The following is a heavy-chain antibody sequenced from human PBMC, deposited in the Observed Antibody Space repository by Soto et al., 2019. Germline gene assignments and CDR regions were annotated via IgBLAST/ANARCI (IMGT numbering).Heavy chain of an antibody. D-gene: IGHD2-21*02. CDR1: GFTFSNAW. CDR2: IKSKTDGGTT. V-gene: IGHV3-15*07. Sequence: GGSLRLSCAASGFTFSNAWMNWVRQAHGKGLEWVGRIKSKTDGGTTDYAAPVKGRFTISRDDSKNTLYLQMNSLKTEDTAVYYCTAYCGGDCYSVTYYYYGMDVWGQGTTVTVSS. CDR3: TAYCGGDCYSVTYYYYGMDV. J-gene: IGHJ6*02.